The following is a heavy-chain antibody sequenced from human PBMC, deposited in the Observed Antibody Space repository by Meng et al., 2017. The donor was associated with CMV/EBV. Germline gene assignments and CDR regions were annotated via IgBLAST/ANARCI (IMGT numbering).Heavy chain of an antibody. CDR1: GFTFSSYA. CDR2: ISYDGSNK. V-gene: IGHV3-30-3*01. J-gene: IGHJ3*02. Sequence: GASLKISCAASGFTFSSYAMHWVRQAPGKGLEWVAVISYDGSNKYYADSVKGRFTISRDNSKNTLYLQMNSLRAEDTAVYYCASLHYDFWSGYKIDAFDIWGQGTMVTVSS. CDR3: ASLHYDFWSGYKIDAFDI. D-gene: IGHD3-3*01.